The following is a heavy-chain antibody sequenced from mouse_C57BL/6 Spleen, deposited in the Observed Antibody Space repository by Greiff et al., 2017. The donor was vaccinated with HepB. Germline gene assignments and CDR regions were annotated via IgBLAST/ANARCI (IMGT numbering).Heavy chain of an antibody. CDR2: INPYNGGT. CDR1: GYTFTDYY. V-gene: IGHV1-19*01. Sequence: EVKLQESGPVLVKPGASVKMSCKASGYTFTDYYMNWVKQSHGKSLEWIGVINPYNGGTSYNQKFKGKATLTVDKSSSTAYMELNSLTSEDSAVYYCARWGYYGSSPRDYWGQGTSVTVSS. CDR3: ARWGYYGSSPRDY. J-gene: IGHJ4*01. D-gene: IGHD1-1*01.